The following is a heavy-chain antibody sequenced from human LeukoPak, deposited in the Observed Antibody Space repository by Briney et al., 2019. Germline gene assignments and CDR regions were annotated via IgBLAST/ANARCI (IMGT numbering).Heavy chain of an antibody. J-gene: IGHJ6*03. V-gene: IGHV3-23*01. CDR2: ISGSGGST. D-gene: IGHD3-10*01. Sequence: GGSLRLSCAASGFTFSSYAMSWVRQAPGKGLEWVSAISGSGGSTYYADSVKGRFTISRDNSKNTLYLQMDSLRAEDTAVYYCARNGGSGKYYYYYMDVWGKGTTVTVSS. CDR3: ARNGGSGKYYYYYMDV. CDR1: GFTFSSYA.